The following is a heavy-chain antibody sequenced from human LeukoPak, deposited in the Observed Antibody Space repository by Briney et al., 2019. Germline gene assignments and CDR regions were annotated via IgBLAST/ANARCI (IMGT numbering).Heavy chain of an antibody. CDR2: IYPGDSDT. V-gene: IGHV5-51*01. Sequence: GESLKISCKGTGYTFTSYWIAWVRQMPGKGLEWMGIIYPGDSDTKYSPSFQGHVIFSADKSISTAYLEWSSLKASDTAMYYCASQGASGPLDYWGQGTLVTVSS. J-gene: IGHJ4*02. CDR3: ASQGASGPLDY. CDR1: GYTFTSYW.